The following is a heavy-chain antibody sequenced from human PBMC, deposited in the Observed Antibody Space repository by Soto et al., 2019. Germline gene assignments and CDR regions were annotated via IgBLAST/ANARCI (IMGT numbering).Heavy chain of an antibody. Sequence: PSETLSLTCAVSGASIDNNGYSWTWIRQHPGKGLEWIGTNNNRADTYYNPSLKSRLTISLDTSQNHFSLRLNAVTAADTAIYYCARGGSGWKALNWFDPWGQGIMVTVPS. J-gene: IGHJ5*02. CDR1: GASIDNNGYS. D-gene: IGHD6-19*01. CDR2: NNNRADT. CDR3: ARGGSGWKALNWFDP. V-gene: IGHV4-31*11.